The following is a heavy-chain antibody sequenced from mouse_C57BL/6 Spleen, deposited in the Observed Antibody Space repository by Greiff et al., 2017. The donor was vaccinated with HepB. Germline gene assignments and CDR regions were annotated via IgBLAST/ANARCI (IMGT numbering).Heavy chain of an antibody. J-gene: IGHJ2*01. D-gene: IGHD1-1*01. V-gene: IGHV3-6*01. CDR3: ATLSFYYYGSSDY. CDR2: ISYDGSN. Sequence: EVHLVESGPGLVKPSQSLSLTCSVTGYSITSGYYWNWIRQFPGNKLEWMGYISYDGSNNYNPSLKNRISITRDTSKNQLFLKLNSVTTEDTATYYCATLSFYYYGSSDYWGQGTTLTVSS. CDR1: GYSITSGYY.